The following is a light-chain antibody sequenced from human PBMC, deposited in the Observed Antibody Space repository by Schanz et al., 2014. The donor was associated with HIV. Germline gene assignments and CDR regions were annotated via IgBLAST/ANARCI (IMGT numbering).Light chain of an antibody. Sequence: QSVLTQPPSVSGAPGQRVTISCTGTSSNIGAGYDVHWYHHLPGSAPKLLISGNNNRPSGVPDRFSGSKSGTSASLAITGLQAEDEADYYCCSYADGGTYVFGTGTKVTVL. CDR2: GNN. J-gene: IGLJ1*01. CDR1: SSNIGAGYD. V-gene: IGLV1-40*01. CDR3: CSYADGGTYV.